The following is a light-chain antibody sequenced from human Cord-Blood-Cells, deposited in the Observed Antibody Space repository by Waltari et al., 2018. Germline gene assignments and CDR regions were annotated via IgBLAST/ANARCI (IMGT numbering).Light chain of an antibody. CDR3: QQRSNWIT. CDR1: QSVSSY. CDR2: DAS. V-gene: IGKV3-11*02. J-gene: IGKJ5*01. Sequence: EIVLTQSPATLSLSPGERATLPCRARQSVSSYLAWYQQKPGQAPRLLIDDASNRATGIPARFSGSGSGRDFPLTISSLEPEDFGVYYCQQRSNWITFGQGTRLEIK.